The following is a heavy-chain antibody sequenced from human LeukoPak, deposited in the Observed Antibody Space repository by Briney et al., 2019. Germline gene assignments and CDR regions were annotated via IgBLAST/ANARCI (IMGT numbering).Heavy chain of an antibody. CDR2: ITGSTGST. D-gene: IGHD1-26*01. CDR1: GFTFSSYA. V-gene: IGHV3-23*01. CDR3: AKRYSGSSGLYNFDY. J-gene: IGHJ4*02. Sequence: PGGSLRLSCAASGFTFSSYAMTWVRQPPGKGLEGVSSITGSTGSTYYADSVKGRFTISRDNSKNTLYLQMNSLRAEDTAVYCCAKRYSGSSGLYNFDYWGQGTLVTVSS.